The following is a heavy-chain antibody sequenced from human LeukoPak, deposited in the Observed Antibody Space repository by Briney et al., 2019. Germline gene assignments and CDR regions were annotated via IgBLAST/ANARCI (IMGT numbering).Heavy chain of an antibody. D-gene: IGHD1-26*01. CDR2: ISDSAAKT. CDR1: GFTFSNFA. J-gene: IGHJ4*02. V-gene: IGHV3-23*01. Sequence: PGGSLRLSCEVSGFTFSNFAMSWVRQAPGKGLEWISAISDSAAKTYYADSVKGRFTISRDNAKNTVFLQTNSLRAEDTALYYCAKEDHGTYSTAFDYWGQGTLVTVSS. CDR3: AKEDHGTYSTAFDY.